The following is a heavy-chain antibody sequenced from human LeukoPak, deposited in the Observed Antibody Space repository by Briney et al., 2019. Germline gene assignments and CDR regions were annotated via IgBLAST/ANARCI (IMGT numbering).Heavy chain of an antibody. J-gene: IGHJ4*02. CDR2: INPSGGST. V-gene: IGHV1-46*01. Sequence: ASVKVSCKASGYTFTSYYMHWVRQAPGQGLEWMGIINPSGGSTSYAQKFQGRVTMTRDMSTSTVYMELSSLRSEDTAVYYCASERAYMTTVTTSFGVTLVVWGQGTLVTVSS. CDR3: ASERAYMTTVTTSFGVTLVV. CDR1: GYTFTSYY. D-gene: IGHD4-17*01.